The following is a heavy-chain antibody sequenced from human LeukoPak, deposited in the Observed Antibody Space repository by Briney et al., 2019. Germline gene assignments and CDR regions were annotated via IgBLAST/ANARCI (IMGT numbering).Heavy chain of an antibody. CDR3: ARDSITIFGVVTN. V-gene: IGHV3-48*01. CDR1: GFTFSSYS. Sequence: PGGSLRLSCAASGFTFSSYSMHWVRQAPGKGLEWVSYISSSSTTIYYADSVKGRFTISRDNAKNSLYLQMNSLRAEDTAVYYCARDSITIFGVVTNWGQGTLVTVSS. J-gene: IGHJ4*02. D-gene: IGHD3-3*01. CDR2: ISSSSTTI.